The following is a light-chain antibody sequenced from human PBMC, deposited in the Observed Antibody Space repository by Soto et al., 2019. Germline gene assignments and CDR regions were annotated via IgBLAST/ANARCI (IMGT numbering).Light chain of an antibody. CDR1: QSVSTN. V-gene: IGKV3-15*01. J-gene: IGKJ1*01. Sequence: EIVMTQSPATLSVSPGEGATLSCRASQSVSTNLAWYQQIPGQAPRLLLYGASTRATGIPARISGSVSGTEFTLTIASLQSEDFAVYYCQQYSSWLWTFGQGTKVDIK. CDR2: GAS. CDR3: QQYSSWLWT.